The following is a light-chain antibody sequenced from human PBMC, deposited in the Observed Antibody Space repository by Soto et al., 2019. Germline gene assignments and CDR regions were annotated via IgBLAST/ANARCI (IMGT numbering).Light chain of an antibody. Sequence: QSVLTQPPSASGSPGQSVTISCTGTSSDVGGYNYVSWYQQHPGEAPKLMIYEVSKRPSGVPDRFSGSKSGNTASLTVSGRQAEDEADYYCSSYAGSNLWVFGGGTKLTVL. CDR1: SSDVGGYNY. V-gene: IGLV2-8*01. CDR2: EVS. J-gene: IGLJ3*02. CDR3: SSYAGSNLWV.